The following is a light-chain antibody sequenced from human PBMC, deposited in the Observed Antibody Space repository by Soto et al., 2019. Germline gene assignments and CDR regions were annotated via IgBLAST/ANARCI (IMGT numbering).Light chain of an antibody. CDR2: IND. CDR3: AAWDDSLNAL. Sequence: QPVLTQPPSASGTPGQRVTISCSGSSSNIGDNPVNWYQQLPGAAPKLLIYINDQRPPGVPDRFSGSKSGNSASLAISGLQPEDEADYYCAAWDDSLNALFGTGTKLTVL. V-gene: IGLV1-44*01. CDR1: SSNIGDNP. J-gene: IGLJ1*01.